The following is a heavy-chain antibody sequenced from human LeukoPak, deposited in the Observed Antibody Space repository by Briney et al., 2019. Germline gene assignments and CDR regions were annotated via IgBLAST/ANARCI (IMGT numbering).Heavy chain of an antibody. CDR3: AKDQLTTEYYYGMDV. J-gene: IGHJ6*02. D-gene: IGHD3-3*01. CDR2: ISGSGGST. CDR1: GFTFSSYA. Sequence: GGSLRLSCAAFGFTFSSYAMSWVRQAPGKGLEWVSAISGSGGSTYYADSVKGRFTISRDNSKNTLYLQMNSLRAEDTAVYYCAKDQLTTEYYYGMDVWGQGTTVTVSS. V-gene: IGHV3-23*01.